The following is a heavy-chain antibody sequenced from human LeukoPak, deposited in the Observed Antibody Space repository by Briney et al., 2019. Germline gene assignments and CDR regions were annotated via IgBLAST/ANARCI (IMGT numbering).Heavy chain of an antibody. D-gene: IGHD3-22*01. CDR2: IYSGGST. Sequence: GGSLRLSCAASGFTVSNNYMSWVRQAPGKGLEWVSVIYSGGSTYYADSVKGRFTISRDNAKNSLYLQMNSLRAEDTAVYYCARERYYYDSSGYSLGYWGQGTLVTVSS. V-gene: IGHV3-66*01. CDR1: GFTVSNNY. CDR3: ARERYYYDSSGYSLGY. J-gene: IGHJ4*02.